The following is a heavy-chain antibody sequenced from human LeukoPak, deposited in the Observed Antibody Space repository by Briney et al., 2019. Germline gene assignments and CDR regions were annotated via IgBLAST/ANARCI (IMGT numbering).Heavy chain of an antibody. CDR3: TTDWDTIFGVVKDTINQYNWFDP. CDR1: GFTFSNAW. Sequence: GGSLRLSCAASGFTFSNAWMSWVRQAPGKGLEWVGRIKSKADGGTTDYAAPVKGRFTISRDDSKNTLYLQMNSLKTEDTAVYYCTTDWDTIFGVVKDTINQYNWFDPWGQGTLVTVSS. D-gene: IGHD3-3*01. CDR2: IKSKADGGTT. J-gene: IGHJ5*02. V-gene: IGHV3-15*01.